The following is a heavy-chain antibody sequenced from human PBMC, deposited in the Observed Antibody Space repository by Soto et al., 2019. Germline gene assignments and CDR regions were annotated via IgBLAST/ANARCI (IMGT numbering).Heavy chain of an antibody. CDR2: IYYSGST. V-gene: IGHV4-39*07. CDR1: GGSISSSSYY. D-gene: IGHD2-2*01. CDR3: ARDRPLYCSSTSCPYYYYGMDV. J-gene: IGHJ6*02. Sequence: SETLSLTCTVSGGSISSSSYYWGWIRQPPGKGLEWIGNIYYSGSTYYNPSLKSRVTISVDTSKNQFSLKLSSVTAADTAVYYCARDRPLYCSSTSCPYYYYGMDVWGQGTTVTVSS.